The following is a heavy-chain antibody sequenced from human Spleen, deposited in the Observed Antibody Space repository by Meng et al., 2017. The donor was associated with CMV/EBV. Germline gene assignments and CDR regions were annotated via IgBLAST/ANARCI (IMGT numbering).Heavy chain of an antibody. Sequence: QLRLKESGPGLVKPSGTLSLPCTVSGGSISSSSYYWGWIRQPPGKGLEWIGSIYYSGSTYYNPSLKSRVTISVDTSKNQFSLKLSSVTAADTAVYYCARDRIVVVPVNWFDPWGQGTLVTVSS. D-gene: IGHD2-21*01. CDR1: GGSISSSSYY. CDR3: ARDRIVVVPVNWFDP. V-gene: IGHV4-39*07. CDR2: IYYSGST. J-gene: IGHJ5*02.